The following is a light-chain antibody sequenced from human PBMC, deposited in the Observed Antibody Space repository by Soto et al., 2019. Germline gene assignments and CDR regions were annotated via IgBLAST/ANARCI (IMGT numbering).Light chain of an antibody. CDR1: QSINNNR. CDR3: QVHGPSYMFT. J-gene: IGKJ2*01. V-gene: IGKV3-20*01. CDR2: NAV. Sequence: IVLTQSPGTLSLSPGERAALSCRASQSINNNRLAWYQQRPGQAPRLLIYNAVTRVSGAPDRFSGSGSGTAFSLTIGRLDPEDSAVYYCQVHGPSYMFTFGQGTKVEI.